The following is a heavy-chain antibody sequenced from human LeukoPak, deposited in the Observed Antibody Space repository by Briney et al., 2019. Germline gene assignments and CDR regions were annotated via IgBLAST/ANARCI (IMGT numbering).Heavy chain of an antibody. CDR2: INPNSGGT. CDR1: GYTFTGYY. D-gene: IGHD1-26*01. J-gene: IGHJ4*02. V-gene: IGHV1-2*02. Sequence: GASVKVSCKASGYTFTGYYMHWVRQAPGQGLEWMGWINPNSGGTNYAQKFQGRVTMTRDTSISTAYMELSRLRSDDTAVYYCARLKDSGSYFRRRTCFDYWGQGTLVTVSS. CDR3: ARLKDSGSYFRRRTCFDY.